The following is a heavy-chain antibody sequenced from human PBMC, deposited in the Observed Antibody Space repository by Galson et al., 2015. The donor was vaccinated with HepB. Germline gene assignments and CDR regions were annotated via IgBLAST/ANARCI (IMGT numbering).Heavy chain of an antibody. CDR2: ISYDGSIK. CDR3: AKDPYLYSALAGTMAGFDY. J-gene: IGHJ4*02. V-gene: IGHV3-30*18. D-gene: IGHD6-19*01. CDR1: GFTFSNYG. Sequence: SLRLSCAASGFTFSNYGMNWVRQAPGKGLEWVAVISYDGSIKYYADSVKGRFTIPRDNSKNTLYLQMNSLRAEDTALYYCAKDPYLYSALAGTMAGFDYWGQGTLVTVSS.